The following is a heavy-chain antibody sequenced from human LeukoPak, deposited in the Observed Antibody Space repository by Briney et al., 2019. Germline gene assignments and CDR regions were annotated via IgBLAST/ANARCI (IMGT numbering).Heavy chain of an antibody. J-gene: IGHJ4*02. V-gene: IGHV1-24*01. CDR1: GSTLTTIS. D-gene: IGHD3-10*01. CDR3: ATGAMVYDF. Sequence: ASVKVSCTVSGSTLTTISIDWVRQAPGKGLEWMGSLSPRDGETSHAQKFKGRFNMTADTATDIAYMEMSSLESGDTAVYCCATGAMVYDFWGQGTLVTVSS. CDR2: LSPRDGET.